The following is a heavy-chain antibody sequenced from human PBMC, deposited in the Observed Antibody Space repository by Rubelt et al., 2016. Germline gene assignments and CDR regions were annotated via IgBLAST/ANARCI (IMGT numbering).Heavy chain of an antibody. Sequence: QVQLVQSGAEVKKPGASVTVSCKASGYTFSNYYMHWVRQAPGQGLEWMGMMKARDGTKRNAQKFQDRVNGTRETSTSTLYMELSSLRSEETAVYYCARAADQDFDYWGQGTLVTVSS. CDR3: ARAADQDFDY. CDR2: MKARDGTK. CDR1: GYTFSNYY. J-gene: IGHJ4*02. V-gene: IGHV1-46*01.